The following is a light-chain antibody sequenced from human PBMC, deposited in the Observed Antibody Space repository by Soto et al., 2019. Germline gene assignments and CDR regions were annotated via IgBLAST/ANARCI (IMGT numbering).Light chain of an antibody. CDR3: MQPLDLPVT. CDR1: LSLLHTNAYHY. V-gene: IGKV2-28*01. Sequence: ETLLTQLPLSLSVTPGEPSSISCSSSLSLLHTNAYHYLDWYLQKPGQSPQLLIYLASYRASGVPDRFSGSGSGTEFTLRISRVEAEDVGVYYCMQPLDLPVTFGQGTRLEI. J-gene: IGKJ5*01. CDR2: LAS.